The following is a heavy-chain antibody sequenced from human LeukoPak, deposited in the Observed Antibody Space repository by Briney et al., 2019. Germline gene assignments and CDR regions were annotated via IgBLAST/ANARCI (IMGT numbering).Heavy chain of an antibody. CDR1: GFTFSSYG. D-gene: IGHD3-10*01. V-gene: IGHV3-33*01. CDR3: ARGPGFGEFGPFDY. J-gene: IGHJ4*02. Sequence: GGSLRLSCAASGFTFSSYGMHWVRQAPGKGLEWVAVIWYDGSNKFYADSVKGRFTISRDNSKNTLYLQMNSLRAEDTAVYYCARGPGFGEFGPFDYWGQGTLVTVSS. CDR2: IWYDGSNK.